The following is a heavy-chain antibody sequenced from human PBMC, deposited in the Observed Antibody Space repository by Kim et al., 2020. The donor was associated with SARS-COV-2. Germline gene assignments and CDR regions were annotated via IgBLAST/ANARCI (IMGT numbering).Heavy chain of an antibody. CDR2: T. D-gene: IGHD6-13*01. Sequence: TNYADSVKGRFTISRDNAKNSLYLQMNSLRAEDTAVYYCARNGSAANFDYWGQGTLVTVSS. CDR3: ARNGSAANFDY. V-gene: IGHV3-11*06. J-gene: IGHJ4*02.